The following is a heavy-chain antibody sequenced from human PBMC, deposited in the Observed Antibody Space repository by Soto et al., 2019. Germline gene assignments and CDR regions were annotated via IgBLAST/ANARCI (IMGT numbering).Heavy chain of an antibody. CDR1: GFTFSSYG. D-gene: IGHD3-22*01. CDR3: ARFYYDSSGYLPSPYYYYYGMDV. CDR2: ISYDGSNK. V-gene: IGHV3-30*03. J-gene: IGHJ6*02. Sequence: GGSLRLSCAASGFTFSSYGMHWVRQAPGKGLEWVAVISYDGSNKYYVDSVKGRFTISRDNAKNSLYLQMNSLRAEDTAVYYCARFYYDSSGYLPSPYYYYYGMDVWGQGTTVTVSS.